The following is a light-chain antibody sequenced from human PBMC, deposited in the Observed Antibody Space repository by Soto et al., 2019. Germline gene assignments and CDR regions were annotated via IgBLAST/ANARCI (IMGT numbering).Light chain of an antibody. Sequence: QSVLTQPASVSGSPGQSITISCTGTSSDVGGYNYVSWYQQHPGKAPKLMIYDVSNRPSGVSNRFYGSKSGNTASLTISGLQTEDEADYYCSSYTSSSTPVFGGGTQLTVL. CDR2: DVS. J-gene: IGLJ2*01. CDR1: SSDVGGYNY. V-gene: IGLV2-14*01. CDR3: SSYTSSSTPV.